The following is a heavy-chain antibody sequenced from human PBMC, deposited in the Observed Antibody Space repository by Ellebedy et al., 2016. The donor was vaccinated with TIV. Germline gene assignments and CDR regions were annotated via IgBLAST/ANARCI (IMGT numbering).Heavy chain of an antibody. V-gene: IGHV3-30-3*01. CDR3: ARDLDKSRCWYGGAAY. CDR2: ISHDGSSQ. Sequence: GESLKISCVASGFTFDSYAMHWVRQAPGKGLEWVAVISHDGSSQYYADSVKGRFTVSRDNSMTTVYLEMNSLRAEDTALYYCARDLDKSRCWYGGAAYWGQGTQVTVSS. CDR1: GFTFDSYA. D-gene: IGHD6-13*01. J-gene: IGHJ4*02.